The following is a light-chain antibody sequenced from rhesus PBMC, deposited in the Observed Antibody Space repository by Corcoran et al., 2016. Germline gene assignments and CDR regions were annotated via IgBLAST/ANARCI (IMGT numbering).Light chain of an antibody. CDR2: DAS. J-gene: IGKJ2*01. Sequence: EIVMTQSPATLSLSPGESATPSCRASLSVSSRLAWYQQKPGQAPRLLIYDASTRVTGAPARYSGSGSGTDFTLTISSLEPEDVAVYFCRRESHLSHAFDQGAKVEI. CDR3: RRESHLSHA. CDR1: LSVSSR. V-gene: IGKV3-17*02.